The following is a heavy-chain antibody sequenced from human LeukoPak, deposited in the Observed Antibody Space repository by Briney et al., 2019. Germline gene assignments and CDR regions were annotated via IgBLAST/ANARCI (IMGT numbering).Heavy chain of an antibody. V-gene: IGHV4-39*07. CDR2: IYYSGST. J-gene: IGHJ5*02. CDR1: GGSISSSSYY. CDR3: ARDREIFGVVIRTQPYNWFDP. D-gene: IGHD3-3*01. Sequence: SETLSLTCTVSGGSISSSSYYWGWIRQPPGKGLEWIGSIYYSGSTNYNPSLKSRVTMSVDTSKNQFSLKLSSVTAADTAVYYCARDREIFGVVIRTQPYNWFDPWGQGTLVTVSS.